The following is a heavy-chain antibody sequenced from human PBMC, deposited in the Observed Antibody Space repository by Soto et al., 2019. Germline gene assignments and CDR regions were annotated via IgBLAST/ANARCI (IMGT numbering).Heavy chain of an antibody. V-gene: IGHV3-72*01. Sequence: EVQLVESGGGLVQPGGSLRLSCAACGFTFSDHYMDWVRQAPGKGLEWVGRSRNKANSYSTEYAASVKGRFTISRDDSKNSLFLQMNSLKTEDTAVYFCARGGRDFWSGYYTYWGQGTLVTVSS. D-gene: IGHD3-3*01. CDR2: SRNKANSYST. J-gene: IGHJ4*02. CDR3: ARGGRDFWSGYYTY. CDR1: GFTFSDHY.